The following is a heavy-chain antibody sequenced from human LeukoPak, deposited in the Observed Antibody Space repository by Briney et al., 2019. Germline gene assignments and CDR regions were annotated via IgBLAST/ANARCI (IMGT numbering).Heavy chain of an antibody. V-gene: IGHV3-7*01. D-gene: IGHD3-16*01. J-gene: IGHJ6*03. Sequence: PAGSLRLSCAVSGFTFNSYWMTWVRQAPGKGLEWVANIKQDGSEKYSVDSVKGRFTISRDNAKNSLYMQMNSLRAEDTAVYYCARVMSASVWRSYGSYYYYYYMDIWGKGTTVTVSS. CDR2: IKQDGSEK. CDR1: GFTFNSYW. CDR3: ARVMSASVWRSYGSYYYYYYMDI.